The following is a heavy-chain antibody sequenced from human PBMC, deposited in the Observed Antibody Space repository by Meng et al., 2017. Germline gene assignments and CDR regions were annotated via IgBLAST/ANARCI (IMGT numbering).Heavy chain of an antibody. Sequence: QIQQQQSGPGLVKPSQTPSLICAISGDSVSSNSAAWNWIRQSPSRGLEWLGRAYYRSKWYHDYAESVKSRISIDPDTSKNQFSLQLRSVTPEDSAVYYCARGSYSFDSWGQRTLVTVSS. J-gene: IGHJ4*02. CDR3: ARGSYSFDS. V-gene: IGHV6-1*01. CDR2: AYYRSKWYH. CDR1: GDSVSSNSAA. D-gene: IGHD1-26*01.